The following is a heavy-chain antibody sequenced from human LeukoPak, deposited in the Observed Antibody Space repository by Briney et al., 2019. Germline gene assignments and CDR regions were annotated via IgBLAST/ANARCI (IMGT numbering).Heavy chain of an antibody. CDR1: GFTFTSYA. D-gene: IGHD2-2*02. J-gene: IGHJ6*02. CDR3: ARDLTVPAAIYYYYGMDV. Sequence: GGSLRLSCAASGFTFTSYAMSWVRQAPGKGLEWVSGISGSGGGTYYADSVKGRFTISRDNAKNSLYLQMNSLRAEDTAVYYCARDLTVPAAIYYYYGMDVWGQGTTVTVSS. V-gene: IGHV3-23*01. CDR2: ISGSGGGT.